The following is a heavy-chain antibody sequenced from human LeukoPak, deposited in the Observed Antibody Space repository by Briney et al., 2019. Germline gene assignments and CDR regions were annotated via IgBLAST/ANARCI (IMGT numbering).Heavy chain of an antibody. CDR2: INYSGST. CDR3: ARKNDFDI. D-gene: IGHD2/OR15-2a*01. Sequence: NPSETLTLTCTVSGVSISSDQRNWIRQPRGKGLEWIGCINYSGSTYYNPSLKSRLTISVDMSKSKFSLRLTSVTAADTAVYYCARKNDFDIWGQGALVTVSS. J-gene: IGHJ3*02. V-gene: IGHV4-59*01. CDR1: GVSISSDQ.